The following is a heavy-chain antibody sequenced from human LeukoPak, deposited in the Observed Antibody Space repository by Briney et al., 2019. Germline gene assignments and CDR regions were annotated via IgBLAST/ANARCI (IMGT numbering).Heavy chain of an antibody. V-gene: IGHV3-30*02. CDR2: IRYDGSNK. CDR1: GFTFSSYG. Sequence: GGSLRLSCAASGFTFSSYGMHWVRQAPGKGLEWVAFIRYDGSNKYYADPVKGRFTISRDNSKNTLYLQMNSLRAEDTAVYYCAKDRSQARYYFDYWGQGTLVTVSS. D-gene: IGHD3-16*02. CDR3: AKDRSQARYYFDY. J-gene: IGHJ4*02.